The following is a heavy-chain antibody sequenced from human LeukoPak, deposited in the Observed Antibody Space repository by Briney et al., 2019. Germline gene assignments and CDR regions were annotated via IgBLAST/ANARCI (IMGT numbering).Heavy chain of an antibody. Sequence: GASVKVSCKASGYTFTSYGISWVRQAPGQGLEWMGWISAYNGNTDYAQKFQGRVTMTTDTSTSTAYMELRSLRSDDTAIYYCAREVDGSGSYVDENWFDPWGQGTLVTVSP. CDR3: AREVDGSGSYVDENWFDP. CDR1: GYTFTSYG. CDR2: ISAYNGNT. V-gene: IGHV1-18*01. D-gene: IGHD3-10*01. J-gene: IGHJ5*02.